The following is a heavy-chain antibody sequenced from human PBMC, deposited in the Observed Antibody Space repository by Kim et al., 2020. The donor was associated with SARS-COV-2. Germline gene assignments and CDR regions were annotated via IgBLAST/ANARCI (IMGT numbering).Heavy chain of an antibody. V-gene: IGHV1-69*01. Sequence: YAQTFQGRVTLTADESTSTAYMELSSLRSEDTAVYYCARRKQQLANAFDIWGQGTMVTVSS. CDR3: ARRKQQLANAFDI. J-gene: IGHJ3*02. D-gene: IGHD6-13*01.